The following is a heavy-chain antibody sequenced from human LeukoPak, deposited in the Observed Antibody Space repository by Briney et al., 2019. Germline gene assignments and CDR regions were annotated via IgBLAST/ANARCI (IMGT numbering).Heavy chain of an antibody. CDR2: INHSGST. Sequence: SETLSLTCAVYGGSFSGYYWSWIRQPPGKGLEGIGEINHSGSTKYNPSLKSRVTISVDTSKNQFSLKLSSVTAADTAVYYCARGHGVVYGYFFPYFDYWGQGTLVTVSS. D-gene: IGHD5-18*01. V-gene: IGHV4-34*01. CDR1: GGSFSGYY. CDR3: ARGHGVVYGYFFPYFDY. J-gene: IGHJ4*02.